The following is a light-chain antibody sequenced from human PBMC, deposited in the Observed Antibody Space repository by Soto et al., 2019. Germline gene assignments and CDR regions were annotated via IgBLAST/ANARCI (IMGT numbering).Light chain of an antibody. CDR1: SSNIGGNA. J-gene: IGLJ1*01. CDR3: AAWDDSLSGDV. Sequence: QSVLTQPPSASGTPGQRVTISCSGSSSNIGGNAVNWYQQLPGTTPKLLIYSNNQRPSGVPDRFSGSKSGTSASLAISGLQSEDEADYYCAAWDDSLSGDVFGTGTKVTVL. CDR2: SNN. V-gene: IGLV1-44*01.